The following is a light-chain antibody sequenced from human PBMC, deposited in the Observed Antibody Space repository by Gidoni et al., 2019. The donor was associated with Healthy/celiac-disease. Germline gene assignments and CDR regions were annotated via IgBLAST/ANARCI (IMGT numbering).Light chain of an antibody. J-gene: IGLJ2*01. CDR2: QDS. Sequence: DELTQPHSVSDSPGQTASITCSGDKLGDKYACWYQQKPGQSPVLVIYQDSKRPSGIPERFSGSNSGNTATLPISGTQAMDEADYYCQAWDSSTVVFGGGTKLTVL. CDR1: KLGDKY. CDR3: QAWDSSTVV. V-gene: IGLV3-1*01.